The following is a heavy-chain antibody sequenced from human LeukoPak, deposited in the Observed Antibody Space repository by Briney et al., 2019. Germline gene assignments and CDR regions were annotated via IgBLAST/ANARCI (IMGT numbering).Heavy chain of an antibody. V-gene: IGHV3-7*01. CDR1: GFTFSTYS. CDR3: VRLFGGVTTFDY. J-gene: IGHJ4*02. D-gene: IGHD4-17*01. CDR2: INQDGSAE. Sequence: GGTLRLSCAASGFTFSTYSMSWVRQAPGKGLDWVSSINQDGSAEYYVDSVRGRFTISRDNAKNSLYLQVNSLRVDDTAVYYCVRLFGGVTTFDYWGQGTLVTVSS.